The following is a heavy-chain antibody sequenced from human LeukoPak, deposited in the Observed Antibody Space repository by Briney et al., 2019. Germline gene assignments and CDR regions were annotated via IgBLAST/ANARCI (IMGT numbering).Heavy chain of an antibody. CDR1: GFTFSSYG. V-gene: IGHV3-7*01. J-gene: IGHJ4*02. D-gene: IGHD3-16*02. CDR2: INLDGSEI. Sequence: HPGGSLRLSCAASGFTFSSYGMHWVRRAPGKGLEWVANINLDGSEIYYVDSVKGRFTISRYNAKNSLYLQMNSLRAEDTAVYYCSFSLNFWGQGTLVTVSS. CDR3: SFSLNF.